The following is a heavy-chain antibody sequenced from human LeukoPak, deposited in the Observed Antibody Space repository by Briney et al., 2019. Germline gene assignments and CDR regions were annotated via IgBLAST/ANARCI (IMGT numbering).Heavy chain of an antibody. CDR2: IRYDGSNK. CDR3: AKDMDSSGYYYSFDY. J-gene: IGHJ4*02. Sequence: GGSLRLSCAASGFTFSTYGMHWVRQAPGKGLEWVAFIRYDGSNKYYADSVKGRFTISRDNSKNTLYLQMNSLRAEDTAVYYCAKDMDSSGYYYSFDYWGQGTLVTVSS. V-gene: IGHV3-30*02. D-gene: IGHD3-22*01. CDR1: GFTFSTYG.